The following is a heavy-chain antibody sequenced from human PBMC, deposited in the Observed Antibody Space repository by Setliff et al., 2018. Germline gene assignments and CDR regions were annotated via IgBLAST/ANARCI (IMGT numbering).Heavy chain of an antibody. Sequence: SETLSLTCTVSGGSISSGGYYWSWIRQHPGKGLEWIGSIYYSGSTYYNPSLKSRVTISVDTSKNQFSLKLSSVTAADTAVYYCARDPLTTNRRRAFDIWGQGTMVTVSS. V-gene: IGHV4-31*03. CDR3: ARDPLTTNRRRAFDI. J-gene: IGHJ3*02. D-gene: IGHD4-17*01. CDR2: IYYSGST. CDR1: GGSISSGGYY.